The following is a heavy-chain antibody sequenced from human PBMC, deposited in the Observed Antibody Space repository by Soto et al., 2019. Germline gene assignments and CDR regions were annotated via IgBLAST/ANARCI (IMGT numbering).Heavy chain of an antibody. CDR3: ASREHIVVVTARRNDVFDI. Sequence: GGSLRLSCAASGFTFSSYSMNWVRQAPGKGLEWVSYISSSSSTIYYADSVKGRFTISRDNAKNSLYLQMNSLRDEDTAVYYCASREHIVVVTARRNDVFDIWGQGTMVTVS. CDR2: ISSSSSTI. V-gene: IGHV3-48*02. CDR1: GFTFSSYS. J-gene: IGHJ3*02. D-gene: IGHD2-21*02.